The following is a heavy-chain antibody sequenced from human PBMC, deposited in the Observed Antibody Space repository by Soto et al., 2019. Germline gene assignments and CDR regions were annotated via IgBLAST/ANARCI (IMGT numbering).Heavy chain of an antibody. CDR2: ISSTTNYV. V-gene: IGHV3-21*06. Sequence: PGGSLRLSCAASGFTFDTYWMNWVRQAPGKGLEWVSSISSTTNYVYYGDSMKGRFTISRDNAKNSLYLEMNSLRAEDTAVYYCARESEDLTSNFDYWGQGTLVTVS. J-gene: IGHJ4*02. CDR1: GFTFDTYW. CDR3: ARESEDLTSNFDY.